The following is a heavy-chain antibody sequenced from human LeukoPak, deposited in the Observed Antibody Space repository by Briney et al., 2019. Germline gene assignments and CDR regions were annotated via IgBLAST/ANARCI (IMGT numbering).Heavy chain of an antibody. V-gene: IGHV3-23*01. D-gene: IGHD3-16*01. Sequence: GGSLRLSCAASGFTFDYYGMSWVRQAPGKGLEWVSTISGTGGTTYYADSVKGRFTISRDDSKNTVYLQMNRLTSDDTAIYYCAKDDPVCEYWGQGTLVTVSS. CDR1: GFTFDYYG. CDR3: AKDDPVCEY. J-gene: IGHJ4*02. CDR2: ISGTGGTT.